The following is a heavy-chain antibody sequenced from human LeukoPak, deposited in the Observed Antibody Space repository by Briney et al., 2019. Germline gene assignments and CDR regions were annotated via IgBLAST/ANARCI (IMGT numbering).Heavy chain of an antibody. D-gene: IGHD3-16*01. CDR2: FYNSGRS. V-gene: IGHV4-59*01. CDR3: TRGAGWLIDY. Sequence: SETLSLTCTVSDDSISDYYRGWIRQPPGKGLEWIGYFYNSGRSTYNPSLKSRVTMSADTSKNHFSLKLNSVTTADTAVYYCTRGAGWLIDYWGQGILVTVSS. J-gene: IGHJ4*02. CDR1: DDSISDYY.